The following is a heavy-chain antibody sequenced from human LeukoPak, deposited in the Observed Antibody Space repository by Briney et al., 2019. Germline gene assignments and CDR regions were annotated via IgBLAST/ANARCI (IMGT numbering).Heavy chain of an antibody. CDR1: GGSISSGSYY. CDR3: AREEYEYSSSSLFDY. CDR2: IYTSGST. D-gene: IGHD6-6*01. J-gene: IGHJ4*02. V-gene: IGHV4-61*02. Sequence: PSQTLSLTCTVSGGSISSGSYYWSWIRQPAGKGLEWIGRIYTSGSTNYNPSLKSRVTISVDTSKNQFSLKLSSVTAADTAVYYCAREEYEYSSSSLFDYWGQGTLVTVSS.